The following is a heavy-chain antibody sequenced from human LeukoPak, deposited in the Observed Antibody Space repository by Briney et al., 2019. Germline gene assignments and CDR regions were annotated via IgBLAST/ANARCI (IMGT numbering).Heavy chain of an antibody. J-gene: IGHJ6*03. CDR1: GFTFSSYA. V-gene: IGHV3-23*01. Sequence: GGSLRLSCAASGFTFSSYAMSWVRQAPGKGLEWVSAISGSGGSTYYADSVKGRFTISRDNAKNSLYLQMNSLRAEDTAVYYCARDSPYYYYMDVWGKGTTVTVSS. CDR3: ARDSPYYYYMDV. CDR2: ISGSGGST.